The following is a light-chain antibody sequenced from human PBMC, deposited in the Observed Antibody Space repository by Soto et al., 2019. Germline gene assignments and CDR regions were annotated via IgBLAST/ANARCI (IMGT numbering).Light chain of an antibody. CDR1: QTVASN. V-gene: IGKV3-15*01. Sequence: EIVMTQSRATLSLSPGERATLSCRASQTVASNIAWYQQKPGQAPRLLIHGASPRATGVSARFSGTGSGTEFTLTISSLQSEDFAVYYCQQYHNWPPQYTFGQGTRLQIK. CDR3: QQYHNWPPQYT. J-gene: IGKJ2*01. CDR2: GAS.